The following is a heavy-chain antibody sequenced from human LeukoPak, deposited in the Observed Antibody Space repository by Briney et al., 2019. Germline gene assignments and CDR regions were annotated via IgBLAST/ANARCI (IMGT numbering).Heavy chain of an antibody. CDR1: GGSISSYY. CDR3: ARAPLDYASFDY. CDR2: IYVSGST. V-gene: IGHV4-4*07. J-gene: IGHJ4*02. D-gene: IGHD4-17*01. Sequence: PSETLSLTCTVSGGSISSYYWSWIRQPAGKGLEWIGRIYVSGSTNYNPSLKSRVTMSVDTSKNQFSLQLNSVTPEDTAVYYCARAPLDYASFDYWGQGTLVTVSS.